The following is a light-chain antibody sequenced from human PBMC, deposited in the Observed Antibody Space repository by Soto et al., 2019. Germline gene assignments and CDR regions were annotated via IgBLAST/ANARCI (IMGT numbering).Light chain of an antibody. J-gene: IGKJ1*01. Sequence: EIVMTQSPATLSVSPGERASLSCRASQSVGSNLAWYHQKPGQAPRLLMYEASTRATGIPARFSGSGSGTEFTLTISSLQSEDFEVYYCQQYNKWPPWTFGQGTKVDI. CDR2: EAS. CDR1: QSVGSN. CDR3: QQYNKWPPWT. V-gene: IGKV3D-15*01.